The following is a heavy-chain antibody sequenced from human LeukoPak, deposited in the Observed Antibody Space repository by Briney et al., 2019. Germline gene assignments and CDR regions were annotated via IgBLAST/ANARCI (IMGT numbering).Heavy chain of an antibody. D-gene: IGHD3-10*01. V-gene: IGHV1-69*04. Sequence: GASVKVSCKASGGTFSSYAISWVRQAPGQGLEWMGRIIPILGIANYAQKFQGRVTLTADESTSTAYMELSSLRSEDTAVYYCARDATLLWFGETLGGNFDYWGQGTLVTVSS. CDR2: IIPILGIA. CDR3: ARDATLLWFGETLGGNFDY. J-gene: IGHJ4*02. CDR1: GGTFSSYA.